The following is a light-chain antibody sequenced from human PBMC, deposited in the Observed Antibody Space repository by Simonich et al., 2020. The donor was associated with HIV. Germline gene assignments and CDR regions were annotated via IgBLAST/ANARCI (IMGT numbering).Light chain of an antibody. CDR3: SSYTSSSTRV. V-gene: IGLV2-14*03. CDR1: SSDVGVYDY. CDR2: DVN. J-gene: IGLJ3*02. Sequence: QSALTQPASVSGSPGQSITISCTGTSSDVGVYDYVSWYQHHPGKAPKLMIYDVNKRPSVFSTRFSGSKSGNTASLTISGLQAEDEAYYYCSSYTSSSTRVFGGGTKLTVL.